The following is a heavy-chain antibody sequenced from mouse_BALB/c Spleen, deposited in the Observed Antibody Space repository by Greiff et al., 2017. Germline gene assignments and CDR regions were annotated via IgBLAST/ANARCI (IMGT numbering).Heavy chain of an antibody. V-gene: IGHV3-2*02. D-gene: IGHD2-13*01. J-gene: IGHJ4*01. CDR2: ISYSGST. CDR3: ARMETTAPYYAMDY. CDR1: GYSITSDYA. Sequence: EVQLQQSGPGLVKPSQSLSLTCTVTGYSITSDYAWNWIRQFPGNKLEWMGYISYSGSTSYNPSLKSRISITRDTSKNQFFLQLNSVTTEDTATYYCARMETTAPYYAMDYWGQGTSVTVSS.